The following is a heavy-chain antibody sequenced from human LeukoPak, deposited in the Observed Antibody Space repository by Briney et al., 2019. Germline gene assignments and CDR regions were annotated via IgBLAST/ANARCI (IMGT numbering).Heavy chain of an antibody. CDR3: ARRGMILTVDH. CDR1: GYSFSSYW. CDR2: MCPGDSDI. V-gene: IGHV5-51*01. J-gene: IGHJ4*02. Sequence: GESLKISCKGSGYSFSSYWIGWVRQMPGKGLEWIGIMCPGDSDIRYSPTFQGQVTISADKSINTAYLQWSSLKASDTAIYYCARRGMILTVDHWGQGTLVTVSS. D-gene: IGHD3-10*01.